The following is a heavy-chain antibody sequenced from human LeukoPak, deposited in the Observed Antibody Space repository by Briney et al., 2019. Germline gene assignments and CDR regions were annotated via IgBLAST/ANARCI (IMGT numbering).Heavy chain of an antibody. V-gene: IGHV3-21*01. CDR1: GFTFSSYS. D-gene: IGHD3-9*01. CDR3: ASEQLRYFDWVLKPFDY. J-gene: IGHJ4*02. Sequence: PGGSLRLSCAASGFTFSSYSMNWVRQAPGKGLEWVSSISSSSSYIYYADSVKGRFTISRDNAKNSLYLQMNSLRAEDTAVYYCASEQLRYFDWVLKPFDYWGQGTLVTVSS. CDR2: ISSSSSYI.